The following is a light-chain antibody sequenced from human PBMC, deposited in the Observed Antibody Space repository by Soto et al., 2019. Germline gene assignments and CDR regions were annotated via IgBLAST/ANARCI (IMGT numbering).Light chain of an antibody. V-gene: IGKV1-33*01. CDR1: QNINNY. CDR2: DAS. J-gene: IGKJ5*01. CDR3: QQYENLHT. Sequence: DMRMTKSPSSVSASVGDRVTITFQASQNINNYLNWYQQKPGRAPKLLIYDASNLEAGVPSRFRGSGPGTDFTFTISRLQPDDIATYYCQQYENLHTFGQGTRLEIK.